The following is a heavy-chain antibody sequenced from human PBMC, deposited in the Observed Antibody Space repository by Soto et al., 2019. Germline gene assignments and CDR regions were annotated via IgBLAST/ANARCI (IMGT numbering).Heavy chain of an antibody. V-gene: IGHV1-69*13. D-gene: IGHD3-10*01. Sequence: ASVKVSCKASGGTFSSYAISWVRQAPGQGLEWMGGIIPIFGTANYAQKFQGRVTITADESTSTAYMELSSLRSEDTAVYYCARVLGSGSYHFDYWGQGTLVTVSS. CDR3: ARVLGSGSYHFDY. CDR1: GGTFSSYA. CDR2: IIPIFGTA. J-gene: IGHJ4*02.